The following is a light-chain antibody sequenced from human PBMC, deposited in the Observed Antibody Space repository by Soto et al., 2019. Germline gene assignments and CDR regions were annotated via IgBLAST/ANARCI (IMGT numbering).Light chain of an antibody. Sequence: ALTQPPSASGSPGQSVTISCTGTSSDVGGYNYVSWYQQHPGKAPKLVIFEVNKRPSGVPDRFSGSKSGNTASLTVSGLQTEDEADYYCNSYAGSNSFVFGTGTKVTVL. CDR2: EVN. CDR1: SSDVGGYNY. V-gene: IGLV2-8*01. J-gene: IGLJ1*01. CDR3: NSYAGSNSFV.